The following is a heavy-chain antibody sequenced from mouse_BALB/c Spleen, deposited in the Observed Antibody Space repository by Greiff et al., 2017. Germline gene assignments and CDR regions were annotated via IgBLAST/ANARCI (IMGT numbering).Heavy chain of an antibody. Sequence: QVQLQQSGAELVRPGASVTLSCKASGYTFTDYEMHWVKQTPVHGLEWIGAIDPETGGTAYNQKFKGKATLTADKSSSTAYMELRSLTSEDSAVYYCTRLKYGNYDYWGQGTTLTVSS. V-gene: IGHV1-15*01. D-gene: IGHD2-10*02. CDR3: TRLKYGNYDY. CDR2: IDPETGGT. J-gene: IGHJ2*01. CDR1: GYTFTDYE.